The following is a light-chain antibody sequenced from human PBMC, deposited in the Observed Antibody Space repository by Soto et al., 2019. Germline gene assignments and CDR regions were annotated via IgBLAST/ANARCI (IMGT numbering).Light chain of an antibody. Sequence: EIVLTQSPGTLSLSPEERATLSCRASQSVDSNYLAWHQQRPGQAPRLLIYGASYRPTDIPDRFTGSGSGTDFTLTISRLEPEDFALYYCQHYHSSPYTFGQGTKLEIK. V-gene: IGKV3-20*01. CDR2: GAS. CDR1: QSVDSNY. J-gene: IGKJ2*01. CDR3: QHYHSSPYT.